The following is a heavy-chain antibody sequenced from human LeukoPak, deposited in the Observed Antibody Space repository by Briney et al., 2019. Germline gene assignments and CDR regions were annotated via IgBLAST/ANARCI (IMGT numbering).Heavy chain of an antibody. CDR2: INSDGSST. CDR3: ARVPYYDFWSGYYMGYYYYYGMDV. D-gene: IGHD3-3*01. Sequence: GGSLRLSCAASGFTFSSYWMHWVRQAPGKGLVWVSRINSDGSSTSYADSVKGRFTISRDDAKNTLYLQMNSLRAEDTAVYYCARVPYYDFWSGYYMGYYYYYGMDVWGQGTMVTVSS. CDR1: GFTFSSYW. V-gene: IGHV3-74*01. J-gene: IGHJ6*02.